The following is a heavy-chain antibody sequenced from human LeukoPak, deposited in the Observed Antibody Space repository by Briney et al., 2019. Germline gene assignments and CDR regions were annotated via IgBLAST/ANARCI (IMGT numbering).Heavy chain of an antibody. V-gene: IGHV1-18*01. CDR3: ARDLAARRDFDY. D-gene: IGHD6-6*01. CDR2: NSAYNGNT. J-gene: IGHJ4*02. CDR1: GYTFTSYG. Sequence: ASVKVSCKASGYTFTSYGISWVRQAPGQGLEWMGWNSAYNGNTNYAQKLQGRVTMTTDTSTSTAYMELRSLRSDDTAVYYCARDLAARRDFDYWGQGTLVTVSS.